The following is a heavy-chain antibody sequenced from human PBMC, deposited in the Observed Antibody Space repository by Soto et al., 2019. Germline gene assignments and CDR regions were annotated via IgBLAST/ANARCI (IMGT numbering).Heavy chain of an antibody. V-gene: IGHV3-7*02. J-gene: IGHJ6*02. D-gene: IGHD3-16*01. Sequence: EVQLVESGGGVVQPGGSLRLSCAASGFTFSTYWMNWVRQAPGKGLEWVANIKEDGSEEFYVDSVKGRFTISRDNAKNXXXXXXXXXXXXXXXXXYXARDWGAPGRGSALGYYYHFGMDVWGQGTTVTVPS. CDR2: IKEDGSEE. CDR1: GFTFSTYW. CDR3: ARDWGAPGRGSALGYYYHFGMDV.